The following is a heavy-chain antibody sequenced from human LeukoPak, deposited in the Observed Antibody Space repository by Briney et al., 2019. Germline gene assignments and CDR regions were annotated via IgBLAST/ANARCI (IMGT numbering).Heavy chain of an antibody. CDR1: GLTFRSHG. CDR3: AGDRATSYFDY. CDR2: IWYDGSNK. J-gene: IGHJ4*02. V-gene: IGHV3-33*01. D-gene: IGHD1-26*01. Sequence: GGSLRLPCAASGLTFRSHGMHWVRQAPGKGLEWVAFIWYDGSNKYYTDSVKGRFTISRDNSKNTLYLQMNSLRAEDTAVYYCAGDRATSYFDYWGQGALVTISS.